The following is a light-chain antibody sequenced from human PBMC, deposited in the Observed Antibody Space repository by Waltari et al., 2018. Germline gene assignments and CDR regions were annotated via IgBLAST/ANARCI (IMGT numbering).Light chain of an antibody. J-gene: IGLJ2*01. Sequence: QSALPQLAPLSGSPAQSLTISCTGTSSDLGRHTSLPWYQQHPGRAPTLMIYDVTRWPAGVSHRFSGSKSGNTASLTISGLQAEDEADYYCASYTNTNTVIIGGGTKVTVL. CDR2: DVT. CDR1: SSDLGRHTS. CDR3: ASYTNTNTVI. V-gene: IGLV2-14*03.